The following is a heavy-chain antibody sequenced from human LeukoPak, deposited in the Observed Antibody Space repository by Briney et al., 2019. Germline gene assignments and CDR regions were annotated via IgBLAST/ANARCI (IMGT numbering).Heavy chain of an antibody. CDR2: TKQDGSEK. Sequence: GGSLRLSCAASGFTFSSYWMSWVRQAPGKGLEWVANTKQDGSEKYYVDSVKGRFTISRDNPKNTLYLQMSSLRAEDTAVYFCAKRGVVIRVILVGFHKEAYYFDSWGQGALVTVSS. CDR1: GFTFSSYW. CDR3: AKRGVVIRVILVGFHKEAYYFDS. J-gene: IGHJ4*02. V-gene: IGHV3-7*03. D-gene: IGHD3-22*01.